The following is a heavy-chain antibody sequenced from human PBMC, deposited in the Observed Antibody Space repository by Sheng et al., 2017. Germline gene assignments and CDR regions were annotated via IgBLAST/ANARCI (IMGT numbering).Heavy chain of an antibody. D-gene: IGHD2-21*02. CDR2: ISASGGTM. J-gene: IGHJ1*01. V-gene: IGHV3-11*04. Sequence: VQLVQSGGGLVKPGGFLRLSCAASGFSFSDSYLTWIRQAPGKGLEWVSYISASGGTMYYADSVRGRFTISRDNDKRTLYLQMNRVRAEDTAVYYCTRDYLETTASWGQGTLVTVSS. CDR1: GFSFSDSY. CDR3: TRDYLETTAS.